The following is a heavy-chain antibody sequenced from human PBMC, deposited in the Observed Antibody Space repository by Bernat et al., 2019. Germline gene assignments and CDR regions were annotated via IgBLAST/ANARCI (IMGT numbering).Heavy chain of an antibody. D-gene: IGHD6-13*01. CDR1: GFSLSTSGMR. Sequence: QVTLKESGPALVKPTQTLTLTCTFSGFSLSTSGMRVSWIRQPPGKALEWLARIDWDDDKRYSPSLKSRLTITKDTSKNQVVLTMTNMDPVDTATYYCAHRPGSSWDLHTYDYWGQGTLVTVSS. CDR3: AHRPGSSWDLHTYDY. J-gene: IGHJ4*02. V-gene: IGHV2-5*08. CDR2: IDWDDDK.